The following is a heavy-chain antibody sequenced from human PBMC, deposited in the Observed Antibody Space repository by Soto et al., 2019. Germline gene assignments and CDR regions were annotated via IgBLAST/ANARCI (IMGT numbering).Heavy chain of an antibody. V-gene: IGHV1-18*01. Sequence: VASVKVSCKASGYTFISFGISWVRQAPGQGLEWMGWISAYNGNTNYAQKLQGRVTMTTDTSTSTAYMELRSLRSDDTAVYYCARDLDDYVWGSYPSPDAFDIWGQGTMVTVSS. CDR1: GYTFISFG. D-gene: IGHD3-16*02. CDR3: ARDLDDYVWGSYPSPDAFDI. J-gene: IGHJ3*02. CDR2: ISAYNGNT.